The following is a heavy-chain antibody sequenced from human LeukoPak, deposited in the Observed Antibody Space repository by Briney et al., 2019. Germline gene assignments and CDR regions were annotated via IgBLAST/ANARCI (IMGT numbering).Heavy chain of an antibody. CDR1: GVSISSGDYY. CDR2: IYYSGST. CDR3: ARGARGYSYG. Sequence: SETLSLTCIVSGVSISSGDYYWSWIRQPPGKGLEWIGYIYYSGSTSYNPSLKSRVTISVDTSKNQFSLKQSSVTAADTAVYYCARGARGYSYGWGQGTLVTVSS. J-gene: IGHJ4*02. D-gene: IGHD5-18*01. V-gene: IGHV4-30-4*01.